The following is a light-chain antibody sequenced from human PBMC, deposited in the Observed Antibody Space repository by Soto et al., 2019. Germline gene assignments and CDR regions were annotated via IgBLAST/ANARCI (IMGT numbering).Light chain of an antibody. Sequence: EMVLTQSPGTLSLFPGERATLSCRASQSVNSRLAWYQQKPGQAPRLLIYDAYTLESGVPSRFSGSGSGPEFTLTISSLQPDDFGTYYCQQYNSFAWTFGQGTKVDIK. CDR1: QSVNSR. J-gene: IGKJ1*01. V-gene: IGKV3-15*01. CDR2: DAY. CDR3: QQYNSFAWT.